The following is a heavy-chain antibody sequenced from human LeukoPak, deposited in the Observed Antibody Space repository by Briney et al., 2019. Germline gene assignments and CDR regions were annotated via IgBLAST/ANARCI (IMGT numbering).Heavy chain of an antibody. J-gene: IGHJ4*02. CDR3: ARHPNSDY. CDR2: IYYSGST. CDR1: GGSTSSYY. V-gene: IGHV4-59*08. Sequence: PSETLSLTCTVSGGSTSSYYWSWIRQPPGKGPEWIGYIYYSGSTNYNPSLKSRVTISVDTSKNQFSLKLSSVTAADTAVYYCARHPNSDYWGQGTLVTVSS.